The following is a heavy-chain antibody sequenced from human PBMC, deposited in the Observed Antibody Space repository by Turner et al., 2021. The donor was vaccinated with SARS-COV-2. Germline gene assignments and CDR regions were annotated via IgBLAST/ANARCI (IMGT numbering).Heavy chain of an antibody. D-gene: IGHD2-15*01. CDR1: GFTFSSYG. V-gene: IGHV3-30*18. CDR3: AKQSGPYCCGGSCYGGIFDY. CDR2: TSYDGSDK. J-gene: IGHJ4*02. Sequence: QVQLVESGGGVVQPGRSLRLSCAASGFTFSSYGMHWVRQAPGKGLEWVAVTSYDGSDKNYADSVKGRFTISRDNSKNTLYLNSLRAEDTAVYYCAKQSGPYCCGGSCYGGIFDYWGQGTLVTVSS.